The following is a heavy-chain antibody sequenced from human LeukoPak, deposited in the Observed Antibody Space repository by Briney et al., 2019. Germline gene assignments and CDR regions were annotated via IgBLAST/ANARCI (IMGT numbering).Heavy chain of an antibody. CDR2: IIPIFGTA. V-gene: IGHV1-69*05. J-gene: IGHJ3*02. CDR3: ASYYAGYGDYRVTPNAFDI. Sequence: SVKVSCKASGGTFSSYAISWVRQAPGQGLEWMGGIIPIFGTANYAQKFQGRVTITTDESTSTAYMELSSLRSEDTAVYYCASYYAGYGDYRVTPNAFDIWGQGTMVTVSS. CDR1: GGTFSSYA. D-gene: IGHD4-17*01.